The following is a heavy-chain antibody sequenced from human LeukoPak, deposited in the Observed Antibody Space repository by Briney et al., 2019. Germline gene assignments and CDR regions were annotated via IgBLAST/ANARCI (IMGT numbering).Heavy chain of an antibody. V-gene: IGHV4-4*02. J-gene: IGHJ4*02. Sequence: SETLSLTCAVSGDSICSSNWWTWVRQPPGKGLEWIGEIYRSGTTNYNPSLKSRVTISVDTSKNQFSLKLSSVTAADTAVYYCATGVHGIAAAGDYYFDYWGQGTLVTVSS. CDR1: GDSICSSNW. CDR3: ATGVHGIAAAGDYYFDY. D-gene: IGHD6-13*01. CDR2: IYRSGTT.